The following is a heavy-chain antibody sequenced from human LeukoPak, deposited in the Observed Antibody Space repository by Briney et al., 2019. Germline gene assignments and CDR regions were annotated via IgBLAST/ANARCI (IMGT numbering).Heavy chain of an antibody. V-gene: IGHV4-59*01. CDR1: GGSISSYY. Sequence: SETLSLTCTVSGGSISSYYWSWIRQPPGKGLEWIGYIYYSGSTNYNPSLKSRVTISVDTSKNQFSLKLSSVTAADTAIYYCAREGYYGSGSPPSLYFDYWGQGTLVTVSS. D-gene: IGHD3-10*01. CDR3: AREGYYGSGSPPSLYFDY. CDR2: IYYSGST. J-gene: IGHJ4*02.